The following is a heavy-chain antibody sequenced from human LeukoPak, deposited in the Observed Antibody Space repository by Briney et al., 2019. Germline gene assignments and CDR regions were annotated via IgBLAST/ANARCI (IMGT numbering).Heavy chain of an antibody. J-gene: IGHJ4*02. CDR2: IYYSGST. CDR1: GGSISSNYYH. D-gene: IGHD3-22*01. V-gene: IGHV4-39*07. CDR3: ARGYHDFSGYWLSYFDY. Sequence: SETLSLTCTVSGGSISSNYYHWGWIRQPPGKGLEWIGSIYYSGSTNYNPSLKSRVTISVDTSKNQFSLKLSSVTAADTAVYYCARGYHDFSGYWLSYFDYWGQGTLVTVSS.